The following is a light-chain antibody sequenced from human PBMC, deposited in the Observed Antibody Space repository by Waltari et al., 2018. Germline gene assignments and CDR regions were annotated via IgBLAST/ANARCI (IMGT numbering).Light chain of an antibody. CDR3: SSYAGSNTWV. V-gene: IGLV2-8*01. Sequence: QSALTQPPSASGSPGQSVTISFTGTIIYVGGYHYVSCYQHHPGKDPKFMIYEVSTRPSGVPDRFYGSKSGTTASRTVSGLQAEDEADYYCSSYAGSNTWVFGGGTKLTVL. CDR2: EVS. J-gene: IGLJ3*02. CDR1: IIYVGGYHY.